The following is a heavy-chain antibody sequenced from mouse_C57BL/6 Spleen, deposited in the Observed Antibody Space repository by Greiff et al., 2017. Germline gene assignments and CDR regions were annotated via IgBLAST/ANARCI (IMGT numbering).Heavy chain of an antibody. Sequence: DVQLVESGGDLVKPGGSLKLSCAASGFTFSSYGMSWVRQTPDKRLEWVATISSGGSYTYYPDSVKGRFTISRDNAKNTLYLQMSSLKSEDTTMYYCARDTVGWYFDVWGTGTTVTVSS. V-gene: IGHV5-6*01. CDR2: ISSGGSYT. J-gene: IGHJ1*03. CDR1: GFTFSSYG. D-gene: IGHD1-1*01. CDR3: ARDTVGWYFDV.